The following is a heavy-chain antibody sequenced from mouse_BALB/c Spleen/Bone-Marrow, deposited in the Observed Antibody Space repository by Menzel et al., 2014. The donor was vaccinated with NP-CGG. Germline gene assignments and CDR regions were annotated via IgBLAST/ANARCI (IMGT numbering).Heavy chain of an antibody. Sequence: VQLKESGGGLVQPGGSLRLSCATSGFTFTDYYMNWVRLPPGKALEWLGFIRNKANGYTTEYSASVKSRFTISRDNSQNILYLQMTALRADDSATYYCARDKGRVFFNYWGQGTTLTVSS. J-gene: IGHJ2*01. CDR2: IRNKANGYTT. V-gene: IGHV7-3*02. CDR3: ARDKGRVFFNY. CDR1: GFTFTDYY.